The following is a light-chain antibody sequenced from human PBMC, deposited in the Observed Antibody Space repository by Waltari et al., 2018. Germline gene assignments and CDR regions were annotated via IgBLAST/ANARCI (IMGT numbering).Light chain of an antibody. CDR1: SSDVGFSHY. Sequence: QSALTQPASVSGSPGQSITISCYGTSSDVGFSHYVPWYQQHPGKAPKLMIYDVSQRPSGVSDRFSGSKSGNTASLTISGLQAEDEADYYCNSYTGSSSWVFGGGTKVTVL. CDR3: NSYTGSSSWV. CDR2: DVS. V-gene: IGLV2-14*01. J-gene: IGLJ3*02.